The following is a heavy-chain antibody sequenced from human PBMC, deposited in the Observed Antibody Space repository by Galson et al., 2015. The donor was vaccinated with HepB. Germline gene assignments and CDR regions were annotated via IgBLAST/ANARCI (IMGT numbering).Heavy chain of an antibody. D-gene: IGHD6-6*01. CDR2: IYPDDSDT. CDR3: ARQWKYSTLHYAMDV. Sequence: QSGAEVKKPGESLKISCKGSGYSFANYWIGWVRQMPEKGLEWMGIIYPDDSDTRYSPSFQGQVTISADKSISTAYLQWSSLKASDTAIYYCARQWKYSTLHYAMDVWGQGTTVTVSS. V-gene: IGHV5-51*01. CDR1: GYSFANYW. J-gene: IGHJ6*02.